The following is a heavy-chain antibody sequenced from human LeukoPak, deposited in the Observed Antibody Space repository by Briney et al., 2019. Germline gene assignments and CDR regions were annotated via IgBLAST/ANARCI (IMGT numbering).Heavy chain of an antibody. Sequence: PSETLSLTCAVYGGSFSGYYWSWIRQPPGKGLEWIGEINHSGSTNYNPSLKSRVTISVDTSKNQFSLKLSSVTAADTAVYYCAMAGGGSYPFDYWGQGTLITVSS. V-gene: IGHV4-34*01. J-gene: IGHJ4*02. D-gene: IGHD1-26*01. CDR1: GGSFSGYY. CDR3: AMAGGGSYPFDY. CDR2: INHSGST.